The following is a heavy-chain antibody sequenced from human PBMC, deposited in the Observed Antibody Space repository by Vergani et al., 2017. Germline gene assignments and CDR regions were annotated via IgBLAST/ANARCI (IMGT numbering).Heavy chain of an antibody. CDR1: GGSISSGGYS. CDR2: INHSGST. CDR3: ARVAIAAAQGGFDY. V-gene: IGHV4-30-2*01. D-gene: IGHD6-13*01. Sequence: QLQLQESGSGLVKPSQTLSLTCAVSGGSISSGGYSWSWIRQPPGKGLEWIGEINHSGSTNYNPSLKSRVTISVDTSKNQFSLKLSSVTAADTAVYYCARVAIAAAQGGFDYWGQGTLVTVSS. J-gene: IGHJ4*02.